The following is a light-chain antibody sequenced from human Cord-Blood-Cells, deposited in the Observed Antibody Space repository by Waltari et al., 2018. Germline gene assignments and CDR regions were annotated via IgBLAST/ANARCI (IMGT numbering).Light chain of an antibody. CDR1: SSDVGSYNL. V-gene: IGLV2-23*01. CDR3: CSYAGSNVV. Sequence: QSALTQPAPVSGSPGQSITIPRTGTSSDVGSYNLVSRYQQHPGKAPQRMIYEGSKRPSGVSNRFSGSKSGNTASLTISGLQAEDEADYYCCSYAGSNVVFGGGTKLTVL. J-gene: IGLJ2*01. CDR2: EGS.